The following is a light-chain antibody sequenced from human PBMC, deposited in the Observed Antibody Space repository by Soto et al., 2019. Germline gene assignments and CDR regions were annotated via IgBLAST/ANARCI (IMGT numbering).Light chain of an antibody. CDR2: DVS. Sequence: QSVLTQPPSASGSPGQAVTISCTGTSNDIGGYNYVSWYQQHPDKAPKLMIFDVSQRPSGVPDRFSGSKSGNTASLTISGLQAEDEADYYCCSYAGSYTFVVFGGGTKVTVL. CDR1: SNDIGGYNY. J-gene: IGLJ2*01. V-gene: IGLV2-11*01. CDR3: CSYAGSYTFVV.